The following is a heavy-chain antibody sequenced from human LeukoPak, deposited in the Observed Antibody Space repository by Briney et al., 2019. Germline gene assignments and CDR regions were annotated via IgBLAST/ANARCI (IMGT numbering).Heavy chain of an antibody. Sequence: GASVKVSCKASGYTFTGYYMHWVRQAPGQGLEWMGWISAYNGNTNYAQKLQGRVTMTTDTSTSTAYMELRSLRSDDTAVYYCARDDDMITFGGVIVIGGSFDYWGQGTLVTVSS. CDR2: ISAYNGNT. J-gene: IGHJ4*02. CDR1: GYTFTGYY. V-gene: IGHV1-18*04. D-gene: IGHD3-16*02. CDR3: ARDDDMITFGGVIVIGGSFDY.